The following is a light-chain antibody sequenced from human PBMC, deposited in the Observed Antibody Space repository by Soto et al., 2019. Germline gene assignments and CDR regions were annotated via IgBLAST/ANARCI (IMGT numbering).Light chain of an antibody. J-gene: IGKJ1*01. CDR3: QQYNNWPPWT. CDR1: QTVSSN. V-gene: IGKV3-15*01. Sequence: EIVMTQSPATLSVSPGERATLSCRASQTVSSNLAWYQQKPGQAPRLLIYGASTRAPGIPASFSGSGSGKDFIPTISSLQSEDFAVYYCQQYNNWPPWTFGQGTKVEIK. CDR2: GAS.